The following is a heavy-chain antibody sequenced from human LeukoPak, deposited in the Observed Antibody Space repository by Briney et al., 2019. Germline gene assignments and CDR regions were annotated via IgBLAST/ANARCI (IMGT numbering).Heavy chain of an antibody. V-gene: IGHV5-51*01. CDR2: IYPGDSDT. CDR1: GYSFTSYW. J-gene: IGHJ1*01. Sequence: PGESLKISCKASGYSFTSYWIAWVRQMPGKGLEWMGIIYPGDSDTRYSPSFQGQVTISADKSLSTAYLHWSSLKASDTAMYYCARRGIAVAGTPAEYFQHWGQGTLVTVSS. D-gene: IGHD6-19*01. CDR3: ARRGIAVAGTPAEYFQH.